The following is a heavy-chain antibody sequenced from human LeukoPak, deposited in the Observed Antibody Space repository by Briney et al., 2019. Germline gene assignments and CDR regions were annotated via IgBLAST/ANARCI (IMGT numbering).Heavy chain of an antibody. V-gene: IGHV4-61*02. CDR3: ARTERFGELLHDY. CDR1: GGSISSGSYY. Sequence: PSETLSLTCTVSGGSISSGSYYWSWIRQPAGKGLEWIGRIYTSGSTNYNPSLKSRVTISVDTSKNQFSLKLSSVTAADTAVYYCARTERFGELLHDYWGQGTLVTVSS. CDR2: IYTSGST. J-gene: IGHJ4*02. D-gene: IGHD3-10*01.